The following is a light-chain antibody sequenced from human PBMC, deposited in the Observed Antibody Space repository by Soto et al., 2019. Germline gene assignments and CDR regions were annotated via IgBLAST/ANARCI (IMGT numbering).Light chain of an antibody. CDR1: PSVGSN. CDR2: GAS. CDR3: QQYSDWHLV. J-gene: IGKJ1*01. Sequence: IEMTQSPATLSVSQGERATLSCRASPSVGSNLAWYQQTPGQAPRLLIYGASTRVPGVPARFSGSGSGTEFTLTISSLQSEDFVLYDCQQYSDWHLVFGQGTKVELK. V-gene: IGKV3-15*01.